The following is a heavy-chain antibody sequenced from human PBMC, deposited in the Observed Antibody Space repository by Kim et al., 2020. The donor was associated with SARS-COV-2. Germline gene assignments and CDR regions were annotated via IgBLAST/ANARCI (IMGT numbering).Heavy chain of an antibody. J-gene: IGHJ4*02. CDR3: VKGFRRWELLSFAY. D-gene: IGHD1-26*01. Sequence: ADTVKGRFTISRDNSKNTLYLQMSSLRAEDTAVYDCVKGFRRWELLSFAYWGQGTLVTVSS. V-gene: IGHV3-64D*09.